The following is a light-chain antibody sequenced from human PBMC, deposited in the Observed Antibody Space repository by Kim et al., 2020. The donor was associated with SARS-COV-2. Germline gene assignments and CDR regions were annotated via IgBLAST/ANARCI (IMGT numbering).Light chain of an antibody. Sequence: ASVEDGVTITCRAMQGINNYLAWYQQKPGQVPKVLIYAASTLQSGFPSRFSGSGSGTDFTLTISSLQPEDVAAYYCQKYNSAPFAFGGGTKVDIK. CDR3: QKYNSAPFA. CDR1: QGINNY. J-gene: IGKJ4*01. V-gene: IGKV1-27*01. CDR2: AAS.